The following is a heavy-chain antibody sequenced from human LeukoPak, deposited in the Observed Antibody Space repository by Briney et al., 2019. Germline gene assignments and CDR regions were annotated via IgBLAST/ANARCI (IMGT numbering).Heavy chain of an antibody. CDR1: GFTFSSNY. Sequence: GGSLRLSCAASGFTFSSNYMSWVRQAPGKGLEWVSVIYSGGSTYYSDSVKGRFTISRDNSKNTLYLQMNSLRAEDTAVYYCARDDGRTPYYYYYYGMDVWGQGTTVTVSS. V-gene: IGHV3-66*01. CDR3: ARDDGRTPYYYYYYGMDV. J-gene: IGHJ6*02. CDR2: IYSGGST. D-gene: IGHD5-24*01.